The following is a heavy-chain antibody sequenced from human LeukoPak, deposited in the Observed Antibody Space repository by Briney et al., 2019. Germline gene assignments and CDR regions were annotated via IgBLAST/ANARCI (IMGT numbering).Heavy chain of an antibody. CDR1: GGSISSYY. D-gene: IGHD6-13*01. CDR2: IYYSGNT. CDR3: ARAGSWKLNFDY. V-gene: IGHV4-59*01. Sequence: SETLSLTCTVSGGSISSYYWSWIRQPPGKGLEWIGYIYYSGNTNYDPSLKTRVTISVDTSKNQFSLKLSSVTAADTAVYYCARAGSWKLNFDYWGQGTLVTVSS. J-gene: IGHJ4*02.